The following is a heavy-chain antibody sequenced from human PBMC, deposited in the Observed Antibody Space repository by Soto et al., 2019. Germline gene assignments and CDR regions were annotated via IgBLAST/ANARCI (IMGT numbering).Heavy chain of an antibody. CDR3: AKAGQYSLYYGMDV. CDR2: ISYDGSNK. J-gene: IGHJ6*02. V-gene: IGHV3-30*18. D-gene: IGHD6-6*01. Sequence: GGSLRLSCAASGFTFSSYGMHWVRQAPGKGLEWVAVISYDGSNKYYADSVKGRFTISRDNSKNTLYLQMNSLRAEDTAVYYCAKAGQYSLYYGMDVWGQGTTVTVSS. CDR1: GFTFSSYG.